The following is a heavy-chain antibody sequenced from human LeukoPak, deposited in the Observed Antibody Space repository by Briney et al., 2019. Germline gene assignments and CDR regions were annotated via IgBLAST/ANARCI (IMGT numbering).Heavy chain of an antibody. CDR1: GFTLSSYE. V-gene: IGHV3-48*03. CDR2: ISSGSTI. J-gene: IGHJ4*02. D-gene: IGHD6-19*01. Sequence: GGSLRLSCAASGFTLSSYEMNWVRQAPGKGLEWVSYISSGSTIYDADSVKGRFTISRDNAKNSLYLQMNSLRAEDTAVYYCARESIAVAGAPFDYWGQGTLVTVSS. CDR3: ARESIAVAGAPFDY.